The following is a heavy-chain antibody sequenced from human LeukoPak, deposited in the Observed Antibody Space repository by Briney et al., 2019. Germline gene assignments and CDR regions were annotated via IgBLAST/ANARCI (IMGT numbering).Heavy chain of an antibody. CDR3: AREVAFGGVIVMRYNWFDP. J-gene: IGHJ5*02. CDR2: IYYSGST. Sequence: SETLSLTCTVSGGSISSSSYYWGWIRQPPGKGLEWIGSIYYSGSTYYNPSLKSRVTISVDTSKNQFSLKLSSVTAADTAVYYCAREVAFGGVIVMRYNWFDPWGQGTLVTVSS. D-gene: IGHD3-16*02. V-gene: IGHV4-39*02. CDR1: GGSISSSSYY.